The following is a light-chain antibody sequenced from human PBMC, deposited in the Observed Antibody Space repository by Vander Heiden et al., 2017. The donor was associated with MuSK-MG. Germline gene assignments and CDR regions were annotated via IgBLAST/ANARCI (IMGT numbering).Light chain of an antibody. Sequence: DIQMTQSPSTLSASVGDRVTITCRASQSISSWLDWYQQKPGKAPNFLMYKASSLESGVPSRFSGSGSGTEFTLTISSLQPDDFATYYCQQDNSYPSFGQGTKVEIK. CDR1: QSISSW. V-gene: IGKV1-5*03. J-gene: IGKJ1*01. CDR3: QQDNSYPS. CDR2: KAS.